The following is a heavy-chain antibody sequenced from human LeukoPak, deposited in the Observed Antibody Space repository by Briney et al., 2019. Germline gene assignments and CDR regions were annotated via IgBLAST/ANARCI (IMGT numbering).Heavy chain of an antibody. Sequence: SETLSLTCTVSGGSIGFYYWNWIRQPPGKGLEWIGCVYYNGSSNYNPSLRSRVTISVDMSKIQFSLKLSSVTAADTAVYYCARSIKRGLFDYWGQGSLVTVSS. J-gene: IGHJ4*02. CDR1: GGSIGFYY. CDR2: VYYNGSS. CDR3: ARSIKRGLFDY. V-gene: IGHV4-59*01. D-gene: IGHD3-10*01.